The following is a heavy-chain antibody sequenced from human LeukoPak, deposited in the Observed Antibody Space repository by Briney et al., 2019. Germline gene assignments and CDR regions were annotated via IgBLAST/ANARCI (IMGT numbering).Heavy chain of an antibody. CDR1: GFTFSSYW. V-gene: IGHV3-7*01. D-gene: IGHD2-2*02. Sequence: PGGSLRLSCAASGFTFSSYWMSWVRQAPGKGLEWLANIKQDGSEKYYVDSVKGRFTISRDNAKNSLYLQMNSLRAEDTAVYYCARDRYCSSTSCYTGEYYYYYMDVWGKGTTVTVSS. J-gene: IGHJ6*03. CDR2: IKQDGSEK. CDR3: ARDRYCSSTSCYTGEYYYYYMDV.